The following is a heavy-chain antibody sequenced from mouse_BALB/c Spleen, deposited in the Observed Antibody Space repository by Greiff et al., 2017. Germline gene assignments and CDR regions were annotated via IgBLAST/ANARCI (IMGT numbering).Heavy chain of an antibody. J-gene: IGHJ3*01. CDR2: IWGGGST. Sequence: VKLVESGPGLVAPSQCLSISCTVSGFSLSSYSVHWVRQPPGQGLEWLGMIWGGGSTDYNSAIKSRLSISKDNSKSQVFLKMNSLQTDDTAMYYCARNGYGYGRFAYWGQGTLVTVSA. D-gene: IGHD2-2*01. CDR3: ARNGYGYGRFAY. CDR1: GFSLSSYS. V-gene: IGHV2-6-4*01.